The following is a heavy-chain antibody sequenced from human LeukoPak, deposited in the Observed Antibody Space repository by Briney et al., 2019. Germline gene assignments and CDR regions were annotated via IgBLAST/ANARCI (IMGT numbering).Heavy chain of an antibody. CDR3: ARDLHRAAAGGNYYYYYMDV. D-gene: IGHD6-13*01. J-gene: IGHJ6*03. CDR1: RYTFTSYD. Sequence: ASVKVSCKASRYTFTSYDIKWVRQAPGQGLEWMGWINPNSGGTNYAQKFQGRVTMTRDTSISTAYMELSRLRSDDTAVYYCARDLHRAAAGGNYYYYYMDVWGKGTTVTVSS. CDR2: INPNSGGT. V-gene: IGHV1-2*02.